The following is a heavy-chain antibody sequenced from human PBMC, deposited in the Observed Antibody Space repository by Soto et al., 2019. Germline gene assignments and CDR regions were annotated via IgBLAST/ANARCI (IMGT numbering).Heavy chain of an antibody. CDR3: ARVDGSGSYLAFDY. D-gene: IGHD3-10*01. Sequence: QVQLVQSGAEVKKPGSSVKVSCKASGGTFSSYAISWVRQAHGQGLEWMGGIIPIFGTANYALKFQGRVTITADESTSTAYMELSSLRSEDTAVYYCARVDGSGSYLAFDYWGQGTLVTVSS. CDR2: IIPIFGTA. V-gene: IGHV1-69*12. J-gene: IGHJ4*02. CDR1: GGTFSSYA.